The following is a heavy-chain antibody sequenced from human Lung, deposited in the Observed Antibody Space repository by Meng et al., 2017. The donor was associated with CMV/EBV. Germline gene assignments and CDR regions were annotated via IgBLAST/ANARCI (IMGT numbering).Heavy chain of an antibody. J-gene: IGHJ4*02. D-gene: IGHD2/OR15-2a*01. V-gene: IGHV1-69*10. CDR3: ARGRGNQPLFDF. Sequence: QVTLVQSGAEVKKPGSSVKVACNTSGGSFSTYTFSWVRQAPGQGLEWMGGLIPVLNKAKSAPRFQDRVTFTADETTTTAYMELSSLTFEGTAVYFCARGRGNQPLFDFWGQGTLVTVSS. CDR1: GGSFSTYT. CDR2: LIPVLNKA.